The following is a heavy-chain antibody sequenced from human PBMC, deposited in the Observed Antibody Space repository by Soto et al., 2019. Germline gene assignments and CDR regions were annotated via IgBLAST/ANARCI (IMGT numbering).Heavy chain of an antibody. CDR1: GASITQYY. J-gene: IGHJ4*02. CDR2: VSSTGST. D-gene: IGHD1-26*01. CDR3: ARTPLL. Sequence: SETLSLTCTVSGASITQYYWNWIRQSPGKGLEWIVSVSSTGSTVYNPSLTSRVTVSLDTSKNQFSLKLNSVTAADTAVYYCARTPLLWGQGTLVTVSS. V-gene: IGHV4-4*08.